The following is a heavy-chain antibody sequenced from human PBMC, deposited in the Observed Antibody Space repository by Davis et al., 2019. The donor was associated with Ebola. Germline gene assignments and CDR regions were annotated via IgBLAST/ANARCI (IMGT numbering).Heavy chain of an antibody. CDR1: GFTFSSYG. CDR3: AKDRGYSYGTLFDY. D-gene: IGHD5-18*01. V-gene: IGHV3-30*18. CDR2: ISYDGSNK. J-gene: IGHJ4*02. Sequence: PGGSLRLSCTASGFTFSSYGMHWVRQAPGKGLEWVAVISYDGSNKYYADSVKGRFTISRDNSKNTLYLQMNSLRAEDTAVYYCAKDRGYSYGTLFDYWGQGTLVTVSS.